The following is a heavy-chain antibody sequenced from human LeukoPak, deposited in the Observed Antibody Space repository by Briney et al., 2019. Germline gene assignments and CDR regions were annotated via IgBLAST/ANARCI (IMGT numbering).Heavy chain of an antibody. CDR1: GGTFSSYA. D-gene: IGHD4-11*01. CDR2: IIPIFGTA. V-gene: IGHV1-69*05. Sequence: SVKVSCKASGGTFSSYAISWVRQAPGQGLEWMGGIIPIFGTANYAQKLQGRVTMTTDTSTSTAYMELRSLRSDDTAVYYCARDRHYSNYAGIIFPFDYWGQGTLVTVSS. J-gene: IGHJ4*02. CDR3: ARDRHYSNYAGIIFPFDY.